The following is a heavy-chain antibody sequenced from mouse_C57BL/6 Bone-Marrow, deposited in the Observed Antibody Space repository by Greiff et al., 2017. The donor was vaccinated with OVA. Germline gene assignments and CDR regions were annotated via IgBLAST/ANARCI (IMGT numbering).Heavy chain of an antibody. CDR1: GFTFSSYA. D-gene: IGHD4-1*01. Sequence: DVMLVESGEGLVKPGGSLKLSCAASGFTFSSYAMSWVRQPPEKRLEWVAYISSGGAYIYYADTVKGRFTISRNNARNTLYLQMSSLKSEDTAMYYCTRVDWDAMDYWGQGTSVTVSS. CDR3: TRVDWDAMDY. CDR2: ISSGGAYI. J-gene: IGHJ4*01. V-gene: IGHV5-9-1*02.